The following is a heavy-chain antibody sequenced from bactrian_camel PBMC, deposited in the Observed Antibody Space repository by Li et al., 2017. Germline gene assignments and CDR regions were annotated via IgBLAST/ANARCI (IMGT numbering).Heavy chain of an antibody. CDR1: GYTYNGYSRRC. Sequence: HVQLVESGGGSVQSGGSLRLSCRASGYTYNGYSRRCMGWFRQAPGKERQGVAVIAYDGSTNYIDSVKGRFSISRDNDKSMVYLQMNSLKPEDTAIYYCAAAVKNCSVSSDVASFWGRGTQVTVS. V-gene: IGHV3S53*01. J-gene: IGHJ6*01. CDR2: IAYDGST. CDR3: AAAVKNCSVSSDVASF. D-gene: IGHD7*01.